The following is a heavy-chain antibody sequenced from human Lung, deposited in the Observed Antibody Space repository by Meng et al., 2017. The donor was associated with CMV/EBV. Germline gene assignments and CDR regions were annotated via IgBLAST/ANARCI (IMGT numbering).Heavy chain of an antibody. D-gene: IGHD6-25*01. CDR1: GFSLSAYW. Sequence: SCATSGFSLSAYWMTWVHQAPRRGLECVANIKEDGSEGDYVESVEGRFTISRDNSRNSLFLEMNSLRGGDTAVYYCVGGRGLDAWGQGTTVTVSS. J-gene: IGHJ6*02. CDR2: IKEDGSEG. V-gene: IGHV3-7*01. CDR3: VGGRGLDA.